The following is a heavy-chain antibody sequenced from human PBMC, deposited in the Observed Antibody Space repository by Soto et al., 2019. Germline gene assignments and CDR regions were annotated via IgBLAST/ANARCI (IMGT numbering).Heavy chain of an antibody. V-gene: IGHV3-21*01. D-gene: IGHD3-16*01. CDR2: ITVGSSHI. CDR3: SRSPEVGVRGAY. Sequence: GGSLRLSCTGSGFPFSAYNINWGRQAPGKGLEWVSSITVGSSHIYQPNSMKGRFTISRDDAKNSVYLQIDSLRDEDTALYYCSRSPEVGVRGAYWGQGTLVTVSS. CDR1: GFPFSAYN. J-gene: IGHJ4*02.